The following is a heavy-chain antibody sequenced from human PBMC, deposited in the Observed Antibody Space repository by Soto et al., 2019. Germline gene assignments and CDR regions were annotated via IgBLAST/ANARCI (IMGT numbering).Heavy chain of an antibody. Sequence: EVQLLESGGGLVQPGGSLRLSCAASGFTFSSYAMSWVRQAPGKGLEWVSALSGSGGSTYYADSVKGRFTISRDNSKNSLYMQMNSLRAEDTAVYYCAKDRGDSSGYYRRDAFDLWGQGTMVTVSS. J-gene: IGHJ3*01. D-gene: IGHD3-22*01. CDR2: LSGSGGST. V-gene: IGHV3-23*01. CDR3: AKDRGDSSGYYRRDAFDL. CDR1: GFTFSSYA.